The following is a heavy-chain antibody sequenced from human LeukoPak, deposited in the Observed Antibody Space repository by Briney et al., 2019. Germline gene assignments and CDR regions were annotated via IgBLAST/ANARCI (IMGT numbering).Heavy chain of an antibody. CDR3: ARSLTTISPYGMDV. D-gene: IGHD4-11*01. V-gene: IGHV1-18*01. Sequence: ASVTVSCTASGYTFTSYGISWVRQAPGQGLEWMGWISAYNGNTNYAQKLQGRVTMTTDTSTSTAYMELRSLRSDDTAVYYCARSLTTISPYGMDVWGQGTTVTVSS. CDR1: GYTFTSYG. J-gene: IGHJ6*02. CDR2: ISAYNGNT.